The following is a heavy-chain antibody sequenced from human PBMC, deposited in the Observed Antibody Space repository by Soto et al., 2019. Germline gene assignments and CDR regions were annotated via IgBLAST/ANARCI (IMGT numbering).Heavy chain of an antibody. CDR3: ARTLRFLEWLPANLDY. V-gene: IGHV1-18*01. D-gene: IGHD3-3*01. Sequence: ASVKVSCKASGYTFTIYGVIWVRQAPGQGLEWMGWISAYNGNTNYAQKLQGRVTMTTDTSTSTAYMELRSLRSDDTAVYYCARTLRFLEWLPANLDYWGQGTLVTVSS. CDR2: ISAYNGNT. CDR1: GYTFTIYG. J-gene: IGHJ4*02.